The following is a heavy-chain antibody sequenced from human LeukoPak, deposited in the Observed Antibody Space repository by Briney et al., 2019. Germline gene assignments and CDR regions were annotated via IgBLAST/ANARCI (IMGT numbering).Heavy chain of an antibody. CDR1: GGSFSEYY. CDR2: INHSGTT. J-gene: IGHJ6*02. V-gene: IGHV4-34*01. CDR3: ARARMDV. Sequence: SSETLSLTCAVYGGSFSEYYWSWIRQPPGEGLEWIGDINHSGTTNYNPSLKSRVTISKETSKKQFSLKLSSVTAADTAVYYCARARMDVWGQGITVTVSS.